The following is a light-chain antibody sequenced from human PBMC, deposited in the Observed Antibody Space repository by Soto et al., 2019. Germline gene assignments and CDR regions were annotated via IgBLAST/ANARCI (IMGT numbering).Light chain of an antibody. CDR3: ATWDDSLNARGV. J-gene: IGLJ3*02. V-gene: IGLV1-44*01. CDR2: KNN. CDR1: RSNIGNNA. Sequence: QSVLTQTPSASGTPGQTVTISCSGSRSNIGNNAVSWYQQFPGTAPKLLIYKNNQRPSVVPDRFSGSKSGTSASLAISGLQSEDEADYYCATWDDSLNARGVFGGGTKLTVL.